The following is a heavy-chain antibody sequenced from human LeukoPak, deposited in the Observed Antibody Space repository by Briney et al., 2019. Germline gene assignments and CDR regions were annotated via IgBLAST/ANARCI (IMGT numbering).Heavy chain of an antibody. CDR3: ARDMRPHYYYGSGSYFDY. Sequence: ASVKVSCKASGYTFTGYYMHWVGQAPGQGLEWMGWINPNSGGTNYAQKFQGWVTMTRDTSISTAYMELSRLRSDDTAVYYCARDMRPHYYYGSGSYFDYWGQGTLVTVSS. CDR1: GYTFTGYY. J-gene: IGHJ4*02. CDR2: INPNSGGT. D-gene: IGHD3-10*01. V-gene: IGHV1-2*04.